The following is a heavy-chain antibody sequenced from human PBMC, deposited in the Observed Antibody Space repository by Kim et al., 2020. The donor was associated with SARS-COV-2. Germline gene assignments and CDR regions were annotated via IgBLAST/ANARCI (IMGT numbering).Heavy chain of an antibody. V-gene: IGHV3-23*03. D-gene: IGHD3-10*01. CDR1: GFTFSSYA. CDR2: IYSGGSST. CDR3: AKLTGDFDY. J-gene: IGHJ4*02. Sequence: GGSLRLSCAASGFTFSSYAMSWVRQAPGKGLEWVSVIYSGGSSTYYADSVKGRFTISRDNSKNTLYLQMNSLRAEDTAVYYCAKLTGDFDYWGQGTLVTVSS.